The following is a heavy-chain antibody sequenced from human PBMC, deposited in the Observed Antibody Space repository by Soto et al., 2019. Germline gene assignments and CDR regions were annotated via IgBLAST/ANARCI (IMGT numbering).Heavy chain of an antibody. J-gene: IGHJ6*02. V-gene: IGHV4-4*02. CDR1: GGSISSSNW. CDR2: IYDSGTT. D-gene: IGHD3-10*01. CDR3: ASFRGGYDYALDV. Sequence: QVQLQESGPGLVKPSGTLSLTCAVSGGSISSSNWWSWVRQPPGKGLEWIGEIYDSGTTSDNPYLKRRVTVSVDRSTYHFSLKLSCVTAADTAVYYCASFRGGYDYALDVWGQGTTVTVSS.